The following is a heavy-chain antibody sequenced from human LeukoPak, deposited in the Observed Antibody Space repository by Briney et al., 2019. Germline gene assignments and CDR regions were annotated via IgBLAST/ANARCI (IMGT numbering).Heavy chain of an antibody. D-gene: IGHD1-14*01. J-gene: IGHJ6*03. CDR3: ARSREGPTSTWNRNYNYYMDV. CDR1: GGSISSYS. V-gene: IGHV4-59*08. Sequence: SETLSLTCTVSGGSISSYSWSWIRQPPGKGLEWIGYIYYSGRTKYNPSLESRVTLSVDTSKNQFSLKLSSVTAADTAVYYCARSREGPTSTWNRNYNYYMDVWGKGTTVTVSS. CDR2: IYYSGRT.